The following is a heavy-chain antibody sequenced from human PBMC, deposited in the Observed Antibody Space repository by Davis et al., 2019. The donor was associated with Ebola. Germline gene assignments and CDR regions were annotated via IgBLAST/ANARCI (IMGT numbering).Heavy chain of an antibody. J-gene: IGHJ5*02. V-gene: IGHV1-46*01. Sequence: ASVKVSCKASGYTFTSYYMHWVRQAPGQGLEWMGIINPSGGSTSYAQKFQGRVTMTRNTSISTAYMELSSLRSEDTAVYYCARGRGSLAAAGTGWFDPWGQGTLVTVSS. D-gene: IGHD6-13*01. CDR2: INPSGGST. CDR1: GYTFTSYY. CDR3: ARGRGSLAAAGTGWFDP.